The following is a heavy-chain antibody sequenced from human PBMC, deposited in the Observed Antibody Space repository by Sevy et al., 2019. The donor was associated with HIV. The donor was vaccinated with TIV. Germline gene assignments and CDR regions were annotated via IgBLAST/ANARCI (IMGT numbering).Heavy chain of an antibody. CDR3: ARENTMIEEPGWFDP. CDR2: ISRSGSTI. D-gene: IGHD3-22*01. Sequence: GGSLRLSCAASGFTFSDYYMSWIRQAPGKGLEWVSYISRSGSTINYADSVKGRFTISRDNAKNSLYLQINSLRAEDTAVYYCARENTMIEEPGWFDPWGQGTLDTVSS. CDR1: GFTFSDYY. V-gene: IGHV3-11*01. J-gene: IGHJ5*02.